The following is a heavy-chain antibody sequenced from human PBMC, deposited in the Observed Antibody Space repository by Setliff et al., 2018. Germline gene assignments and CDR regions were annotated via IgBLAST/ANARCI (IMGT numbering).Heavy chain of an antibody. CDR1: GFTFSSYA. D-gene: IGHD7-27*01. V-gene: IGHV3-30*04. CDR3: AREGTGPGDAFDI. Sequence: GGSLRLSCAASGFTFSSYAMYWVRQAPGKGLEWVAVISYDGSNKYYADSVEGRFTISRDNAKNSLYLQMNSLRAEDTAVYYCAREGTGPGDAFDIWGQGTMVTVSS. J-gene: IGHJ3*02. CDR2: ISYDGSNK.